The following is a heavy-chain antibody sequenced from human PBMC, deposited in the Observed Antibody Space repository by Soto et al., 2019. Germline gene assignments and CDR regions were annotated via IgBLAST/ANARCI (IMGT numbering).Heavy chain of an antibody. CDR3: ARKNYGDYPTDY. V-gene: IGHV2-5*02. CDR2: IYWDDDK. D-gene: IGHD4-17*01. CDR1: GFSLSTRGVG. J-gene: IGHJ4*02. Sequence: QITLKESGPTLVKPTQTLTLTCTFSGFSLSTRGVGVGWIRQPPGKALEWLAVIYWDDDKRYSPYLQSRLTITKDTSKNQVVLTMTNMDPVDTATYYCARKNYGDYPTDYWGQGTLVTVSS.